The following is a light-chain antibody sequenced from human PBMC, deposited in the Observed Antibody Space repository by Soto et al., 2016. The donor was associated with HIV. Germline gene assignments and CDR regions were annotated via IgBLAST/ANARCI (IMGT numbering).Light chain of an antibody. Sequence: SYVLTQPPSVSVAPGKTASISCGGNNIGGKIVHWYQHKPGQAPVLVVYDNNDRPSGIPERFSGSNSANTATLAISRVEAGDEAGYYCQVWDHNSDHPVFGGGTKLTVL. J-gene: IGLJ2*01. V-gene: IGLV3-21*03. CDR3: QVWDHNSDHPV. CDR2: DNN. CDR1: NIGGKI.